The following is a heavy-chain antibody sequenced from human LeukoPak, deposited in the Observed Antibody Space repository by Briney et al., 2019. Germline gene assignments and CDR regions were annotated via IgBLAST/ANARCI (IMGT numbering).Heavy chain of an antibody. CDR3: ARIGLTGTTGWFDP. D-gene: IGHD1-20*01. CDR1: GYTFTSYD. CDR2: MNPNSGNT. Sequence: ASVKVSCKASGYTFTSYDINWVRQATGQGLEWMGWMNPNSGNTGYAQKFQGRVTITRNTSISTAYMELSSLRSEDTAVYYCARIGLTGTTGWFDPWGQGTLVTVSS. V-gene: IGHV1-8*03. J-gene: IGHJ5*02.